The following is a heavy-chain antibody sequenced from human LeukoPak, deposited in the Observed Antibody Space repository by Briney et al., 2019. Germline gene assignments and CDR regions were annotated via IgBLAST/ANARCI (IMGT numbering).Heavy chain of an antibody. D-gene: IGHD3-22*01. CDR2: ISGSGGST. CDR3: VKDSPYYYDSSDY. Sequence: GGSLRLSCAASGFTFSSYAMSWVRQAPGKGLEWVSGISGSGGSTYYADSVKGRFTISRDNSENTLYLHMNSLRAEDTAVYYCVKDSPYYYDSSDYWGQGTLVTVSS. J-gene: IGHJ4*02. CDR1: GFTFSSYA. V-gene: IGHV3-23*01.